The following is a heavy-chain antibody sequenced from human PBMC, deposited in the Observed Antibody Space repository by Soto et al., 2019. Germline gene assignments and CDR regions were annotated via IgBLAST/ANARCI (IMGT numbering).Heavy chain of an antibody. V-gene: IGHV4-30-2*01. CDR2: IYHSGST. Sequence: PSETLSLTCAVSGGSISSGGYSWRWIRHPPGKGLEWIGYIYHSGSTYYNPSLKSRVTISVDRSKNQFSLKLSSVTAADTAVYYCARAYGSGDSNDYYYGMDVWGQGTTVTVSS. J-gene: IGHJ6*02. CDR1: GGSISSGGYS. D-gene: IGHD3-10*01. CDR3: ARAYGSGDSNDYYYGMDV.